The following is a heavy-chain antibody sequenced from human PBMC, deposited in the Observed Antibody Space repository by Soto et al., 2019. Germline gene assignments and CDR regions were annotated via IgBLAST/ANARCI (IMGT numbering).Heavy chain of an antibody. CDR2: VSADSGNT. Sequence: ASVKVSCKTSGYTFTYYRIAWVRQAPGQGLEWMGWVSADSGNTNYAQKLQGRVTMTTDTSTTTAYMALRSLRSGDTAVYYCATLYCSSASCQLDYWGQGTLVTVSS. CDR1: GYTFTYYR. D-gene: IGHD2-2*01. J-gene: IGHJ4*02. V-gene: IGHV1-18*01. CDR3: ATLYCSSASCQLDY.